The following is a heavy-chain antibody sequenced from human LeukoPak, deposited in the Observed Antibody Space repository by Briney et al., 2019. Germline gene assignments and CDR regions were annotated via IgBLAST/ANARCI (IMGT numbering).Heavy chain of an antibody. J-gene: IGHJ6*02. CDR1: GFTFSNAW. CDR2: IKSKTDGGTT. CDR3: TTPDIYGDYDGTTRDYYYYYGMDV. D-gene: IGHD4-17*01. Sequence: KAGGSLRLPCAASGFTFSNAWMSWVRQAPGKGLEWVGRIKSKTDGGTTDYAAPVKGRFTISRDDSKNTLYLQMNSLKTEDTAVYYCTTPDIYGDYDGTTRDYYYYYGMDVWGQGTTVTVSS. V-gene: IGHV3-15*01.